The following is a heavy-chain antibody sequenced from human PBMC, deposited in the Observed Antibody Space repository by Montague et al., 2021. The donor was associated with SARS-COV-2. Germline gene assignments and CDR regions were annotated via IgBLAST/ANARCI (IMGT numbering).Heavy chain of an antibody. D-gene: IGHD1-26*01. CDR1: GDSVSRNSAA. Sequence: CAISGDSVSRNSAAWNWNRQSPSRGLEWLGRTDYRSKWYNDYAVSVKSRITINPDTSKNQISLQLNSVTPEDTAGYYCARTSASSDYWGQGTLVTVSS. CDR3: ARTSASSDY. V-gene: IGHV6-1*01. J-gene: IGHJ4*02. CDR2: TDYRSKWYN.